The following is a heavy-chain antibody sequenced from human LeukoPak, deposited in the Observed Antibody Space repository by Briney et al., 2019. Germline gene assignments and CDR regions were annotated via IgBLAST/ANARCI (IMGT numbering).Heavy chain of an antibody. V-gene: IGHV1-3*01. D-gene: IGHD1-7*01. CDR3: ATNYAQNAFDI. J-gene: IGHJ3*02. CDR1: GYTFTNYG. CDR2: INPGNGDT. Sequence: ASVKVSCKASGYTFTNYGIHWVRQAPGQRLEWMGRINPGNGDTESSQKFQGRVTITRATSASTAYMELSSLRSEDTAVYYCATNYAQNAFDIWGQGTMVTVSP.